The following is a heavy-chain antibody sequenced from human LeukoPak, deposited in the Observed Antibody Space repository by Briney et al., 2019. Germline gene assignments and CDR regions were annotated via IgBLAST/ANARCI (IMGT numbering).Heavy chain of an antibody. Sequence: SETLSLTCTVSGGSISSYYWSWIRQPPGKGLEWIGYIYYSGSTNYNPPLKSRVTISVDTSKNQFSLKLSSVTAADTAVYYCARADYPTHDFDYWGQGTLVTVSS. D-gene: IGHD4-11*01. CDR2: IYYSGST. CDR1: GGSISSYY. CDR3: ARADYPTHDFDY. V-gene: IGHV4-59*01. J-gene: IGHJ4*02.